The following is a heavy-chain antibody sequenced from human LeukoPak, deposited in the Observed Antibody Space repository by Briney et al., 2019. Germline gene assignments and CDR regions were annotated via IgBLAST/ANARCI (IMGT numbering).Heavy chain of an antibody. D-gene: IGHD2-21*01. V-gene: IGHV4-59*01. CDR2: IYYSGST. J-gene: IGHJ6*03. CDR3: ARVLGGDDRDV. CDR1: GGSISSYY. Sequence: KPSEPLSLTCTVSGGSISSYYWSWIRQPPGKGLEWIGYIYYSGSTNYNPSLKSRVTISVDTSKDQFSLKLSSVTAADTAVYYCARVLGGDDRDVWGKGTTVTVSS.